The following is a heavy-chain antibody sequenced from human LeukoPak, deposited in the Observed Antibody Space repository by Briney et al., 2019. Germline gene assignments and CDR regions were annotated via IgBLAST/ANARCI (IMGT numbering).Heavy chain of an antibody. V-gene: IGHV4-39*07. Sequence: PSETLSLTCTVSGGSISSSSYYWGWIRQPPGKGLEWIGSIYYSGNTYYNPSLKSRVTISVDTSKNQFSLKLSSVTAADTAVYYCARVGEYSYGPHYFDYWGQGTLVTVSS. CDR2: IYYSGNT. J-gene: IGHJ4*02. CDR3: ARVGEYSYGPHYFDY. D-gene: IGHD5-18*01. CDR1: GGSISSSSYY.